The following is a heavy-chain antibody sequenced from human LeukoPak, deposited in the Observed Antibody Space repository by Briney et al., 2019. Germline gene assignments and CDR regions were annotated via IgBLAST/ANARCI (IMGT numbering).Heavy chain of an antibody. D-gene: IGHD3-10*01. Sequence: SETLSLTCTVSGGSISSYYWSWIRQPPGKGLEWIGSIYHSGSTYYNPSLKSRVTISVDTSKNQFSLKLSSVTAADTAVYYCARVATYMVRGVITFDYWGQGTLVTVSS. V-gene: IGHV4-38-2*02. CDR3: ARVATYMVRGVITFDY. CDR1: GGSISSYY. J-gene: IGHJ4*02. CDR2: IYHSGST.